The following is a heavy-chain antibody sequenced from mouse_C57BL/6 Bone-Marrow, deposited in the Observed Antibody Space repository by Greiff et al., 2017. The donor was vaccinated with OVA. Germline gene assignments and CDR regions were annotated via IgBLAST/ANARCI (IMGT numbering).Heavy chain of an antibody. Sequence: VQLQQSGPELVKPGASVKISCKASGYTFTDYYINWVKQRPGQGLEWIGWIFPGSGSTYYNEKFKGKATLTVDKSSSTASMLLISLTSDDAAVYVCGPCSSYDYAMDYWGQGTSVTVSA. CDR2: IFPGSGST. J-gene: IGHJ4*01. CDR1: GYTFTDYY. V-gene: IGHV1-75*01. CDR3: GPCSSYDYAMDY. D-gene: IGHD1-1*01.